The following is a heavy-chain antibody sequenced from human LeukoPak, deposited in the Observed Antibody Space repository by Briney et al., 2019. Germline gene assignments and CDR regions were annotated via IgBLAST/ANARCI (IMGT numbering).Heavy chain of an antibody. D-gene: IGHD2-2*02. CDR2: ISGSGGST. V-gene: IGHV3-23*01. CDR3: AAYCSSTSCYTDFFTIFGVA. Sequence: GGSLRLSCAASGFTFSSYAMSWVRQAPGKGLEWVSAISGSGGSTYYADSVKGRFTISRDNAKNSLYLQMNSLRAEDTAVYYCAAYCSSTSCYTDFFTIFGVAWGQGTLVTVSS. CDR1: GFTFSSYA. J-gene: IGHJ5*02.